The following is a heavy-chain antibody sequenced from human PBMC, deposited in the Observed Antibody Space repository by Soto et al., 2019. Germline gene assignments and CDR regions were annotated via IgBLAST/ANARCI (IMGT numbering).Heavy chain of an antibody. V-gene: IGHV3-30*18. Sequence: QGQLVESGGGVVQPGRSLRLSCAASGFIFSNYGMHWVRQAPGKGLEWVAIISYDGINKYYSASVKGRFTISRDSSKQAVYLQMDSLSTEDTAVYYCAKDRPGYSSSDNWFDPWGQGTLVTVSS. D-gene: IGHD6-6*01. J-gene: IGHJ5*02. CDR1: GFIFSNYG. CDR2: ISYDGINK. CDR3: AKDRPGYSSSDNWFDP.